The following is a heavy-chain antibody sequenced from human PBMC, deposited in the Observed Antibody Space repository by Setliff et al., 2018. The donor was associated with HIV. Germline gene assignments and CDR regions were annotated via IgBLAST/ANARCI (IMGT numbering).Heavy chain of an antibody. D-gene: IGHD1-26*01. CDR2: IYHTGST. V-gene: IGHV4-4*02. CDR1: GGSISSNNW. Sequence: PSETLSLTCAVSGGSISSNNWWNWVRQPPGKGLEWIGEIYHTGSTNYNPSLKSRLTISVDKSNNQFSLKPSSVTAADTAVYYCARRGSYYGDFDYWGQGTLVTVSS. J-gene: IGHJ4*02. CDR3: ARRGSYYGDFDY.